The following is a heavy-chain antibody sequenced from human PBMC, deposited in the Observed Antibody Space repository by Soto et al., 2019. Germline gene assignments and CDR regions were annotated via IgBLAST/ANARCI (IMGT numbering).Heavy chain of an antibody. J-gene: IGHJ6*02. CDR2: ISSSSSYT. Sequence: PGGSLRLSCAASGFTFSDYYMSWIRQAPGKGLEWVSYISSSSSYTNYADSVKGRFTISRDNAKNSLYLQMNSLRAEDTAVYYCAREELRAAAGQDYYYYGMDVWGQGTTVTVSS. D-gene: IGHD6-13*01. CDR1: GFTFSDYY. V-gene: IGHV3-11*05. CDR3: AREELRAAAGQDYYYYGMDV.